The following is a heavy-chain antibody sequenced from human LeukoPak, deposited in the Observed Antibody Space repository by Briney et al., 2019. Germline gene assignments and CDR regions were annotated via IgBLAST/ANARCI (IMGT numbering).Heavy chain of an antibody. Sequence: SETLSLTCSVSTASIIDYYWSWIRLPPGKGLEWIGYIYYSGTTNYNPSLKSQATISKDPSKNQISLKLTSVTHADTAVYYCARGSNWFDPWGQGILVTVSS. V-gene: IGHV4-59*01. CDR3: ARGSNWFDP. CDR1: TASIIDYY. CDR2: IYYSGTT. J-gene: IGHJ5*02. D-gene: IGHD6-6*01.